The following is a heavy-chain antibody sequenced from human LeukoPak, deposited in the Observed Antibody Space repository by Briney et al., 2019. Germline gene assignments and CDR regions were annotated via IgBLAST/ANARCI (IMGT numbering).Heavy chain of an antibody. Sequence: GGSLRLSCAASGFNFRDYGMHWVRRTPGKGLEWVAFIRSDGSDKYYADSVKGRFTISRDTSRNTLYLQMNSLRAEDTAVYYCATSRGLTDYWGQGTLVTVSS. CDR3: ATSRGLTDY. V-gene: IGHV3-30*02. CDR1: GFNFRDYG. D-gene: IGHD3-10*01. J-gene: IGHJ4*02. CDR2: IRSDGSDK.